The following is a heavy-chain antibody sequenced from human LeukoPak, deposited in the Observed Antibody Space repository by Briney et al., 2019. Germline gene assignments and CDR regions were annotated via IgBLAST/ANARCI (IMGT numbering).Heavy chain of an antibody. CDR2: ISYDGSNK. CDR1: GFTFSSYG. V-gene: IGHV3-30*18. J-gene: IGHJ4*02. Sequence: HPGRPLRLSCAASGFTFSSYGMHWIRQAPDKGLEWVAVISYDGSNKYCADSVKGRLIISRDNSKNTLCLQMNSLRTEDTAVYYCAKAGRSSSDYWGQGTLVTVSS. CDR3: AKAGRSSSDY. D-gene: IGHD6-6*01.